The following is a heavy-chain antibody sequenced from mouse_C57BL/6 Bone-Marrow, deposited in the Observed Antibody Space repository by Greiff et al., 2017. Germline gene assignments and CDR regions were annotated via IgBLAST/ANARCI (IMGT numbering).Heavy chain of an antibody. D-gene: IGHD2-4*01. CDR1: GYTFTSYG. V-gene: IGHV1-81*01. CDR3: SYDYVYYYAMDY. Sequence: VMLVESGAELARPGASVKLSCKASGYTFTSYGISWVKQRTGQGLEWIGEIYPRSGNTYYNEKFKGKATLTADKSSRTAYMELRSLTSEDSAVYFCSYDYVYYYAMDYWGQGTSVTVSS. J-gene: IGHJ4*01. CDR2: IYPRSGNT.